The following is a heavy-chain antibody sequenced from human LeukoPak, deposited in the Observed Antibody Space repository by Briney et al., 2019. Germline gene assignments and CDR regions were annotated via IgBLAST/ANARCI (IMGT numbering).Heavy chain of an antibody. V-gene: IGHV3-7*01. J-gene: IGHJ4*02. CDR2: INQGGSEQ. CDR3: ARRGPARWDIVVVPVAAFDY. Sequence: ETLSLTCTVSGVSISSSNSYWGWIRQPPGKGLEWVANINQGGSEQYSVDSVKGRFTISRDNAKNSLYLQMNSLRAEDTAVYYCARRGPARWDIVVVPVAAFDYWGQGTLVTVSS. D-gene: IGHD2-2*01. CDR1: GVSISSSNSY.